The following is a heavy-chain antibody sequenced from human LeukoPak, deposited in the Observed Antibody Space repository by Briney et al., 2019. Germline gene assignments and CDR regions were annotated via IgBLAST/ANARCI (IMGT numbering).Heavy chain of an antibody. V-gene: IGHV3-21*04. J-gene: IGHJ3*02. CDR3: ARGIAAAANDAFDI. D-gene: IGHD6-13*01. CDR1: GFTFSSYS. CDR2: ISSSSSYI. Sequence: GGSLRLSCAASGFTFSSYSMNWVRQAPGKGLEWVSSISSSSSYIYYADSVKGRFTISRDNAKNSLYLQMNSLRAEDTAVYYCARGIAAAANDAFDIWGQGTMVTVSS.